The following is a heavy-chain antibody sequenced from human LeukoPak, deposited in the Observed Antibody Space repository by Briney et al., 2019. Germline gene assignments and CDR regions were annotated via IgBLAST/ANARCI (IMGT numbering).Heavy chain of an antibody. D-gene: IGHD5-18*01. V-gene: IGHV4-59*08. CDR1: GGSISSYY. Sequence: SETLSLTCTVSGGSISSYYWSWIRQPPGKGLEWIGYIYYSGSTNYNPSLKSRVTISVDTSKNQFSLKLSSVTAADTAVYYCARHSGVMDTELNYWGQGTLVTVSS. J-gene: IGHJ4*02. CDR2: IYYSGST. CDR3: ARHSGVMDTELNY.